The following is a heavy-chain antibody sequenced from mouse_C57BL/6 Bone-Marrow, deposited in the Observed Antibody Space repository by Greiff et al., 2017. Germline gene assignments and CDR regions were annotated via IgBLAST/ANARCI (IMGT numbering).Heavy chain of an antibody. CDR2: ISAGGSYT. D-gene: IGHD2-5*01. J-gene: IGHJ2*01. CDR3: ARDRRAYYSNWNYFDY. V-gene: IGHV5-4*01. CDR1: GFTFSSYA. Sequence: EVKLMEPGGGLVKPGGSLKLSCAASGFTFSSYAMPWVRQTPEQGLEWVATISAGGSYTNYPDNVKGQFTISRDNAKTNLYLQMSHLKSEDTAMYYCARDRRAYYSNWNYFDYWGQGTTLTVSS.